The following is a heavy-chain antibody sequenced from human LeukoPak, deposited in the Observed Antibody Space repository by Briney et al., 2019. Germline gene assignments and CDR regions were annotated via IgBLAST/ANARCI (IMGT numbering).Heavy chain of an antibody. Sequence: GSSVKLCCKASGGTFSSYAISWVRQAPGQGLEWMGGIIPIFGTANYAQKFQGRVTITADKSTSTAYMELSSLRSEDTAVYYCARVSDYYGSGSYLVTYGMDVWGKGTTVTVSS. CDR1: GGTFSSYA. D-gene: IGHD3-10*01. V-gene: IGHV1-69*06. CDR2: IIPIFGTA. CDR3: ARVSDYYGSGSYLVTYGMDV. J-gene: IGHJ6*04.